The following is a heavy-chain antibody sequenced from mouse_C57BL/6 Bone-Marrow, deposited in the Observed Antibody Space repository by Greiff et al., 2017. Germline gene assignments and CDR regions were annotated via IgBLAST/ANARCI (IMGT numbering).Heavy chain of an antibody. CDR3: ARSGYYGSRRENY. CDR2: IYPSDSET. CDR1: GYTFTSYW. Sequence: QVQLQQPGAELVRPGSSVKLSCKASGYTFTSYWLDWVKQRPGQGLEWIGNIYPSDSETHYNQKFKDKATLTVDNASSTAYMQLSSLTSEDSAVYYCARSGYYGSRRENYWGQGTTLTVSS. J-gene: IGHJ2*01. V-gene: IGHV1-61*01. D-gene: IGHD1-1*01.